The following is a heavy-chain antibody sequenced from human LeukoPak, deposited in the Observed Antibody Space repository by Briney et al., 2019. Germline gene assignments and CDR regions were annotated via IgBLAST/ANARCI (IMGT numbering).Heavy chain of an antibody. V-gene: IGHV4-34*01. J-gene: IGHJ3*02. Sequence: PSETLSLTCALYGGSFSGYYWTWIRQPPGKGLEWIGEINHSGSTNYSPSLKSRVTISLDTSKNQFSLKLTSVTAADTAVYYCARGSRLTGTFDIWGQGTMATASS. CDR2: INHSGST. CDR1: GGSFSGYY. CDR3: ARGSRLTGTFDI. D-gene: IGHD3-9*01.